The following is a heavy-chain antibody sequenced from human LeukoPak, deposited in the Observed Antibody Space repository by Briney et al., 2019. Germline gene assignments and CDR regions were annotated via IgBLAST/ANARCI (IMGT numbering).Heavy chain of an antibody. CDR3: ARVGYGDYRSYWYFDL. Sequence: GSLRLSCAASGFTFSSYAMSWVRQAPGKGLEWVSYISSSSSTIYYADSVKGRFTISRDNAKNSLYLQMNSLRAEDTAVYYCARVGYGDYRSYWYFDLWGRGTLVTVSS. CDR2: ISSSSSTI. D-gene: IGHD4-17*01. V-gene: IGHV3-48*01. J-gene: IGHJ2*01. CDR1: GFTFSSYA.